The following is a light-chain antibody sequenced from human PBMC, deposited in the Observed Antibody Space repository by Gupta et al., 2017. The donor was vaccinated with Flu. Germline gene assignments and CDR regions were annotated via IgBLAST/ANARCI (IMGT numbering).Light chain of an antibody. CDR1: SSDVGGYNY. Sequence: QSALTQPSSASGSPGQSVAISCTGTSSDVGGYNYVSWYQQHPDKALKLIFYEVTKRPSEVPDRFSGSKSGNTASLTVSGLRAEDEAEYYCSSYAGSNNYVFGTGTKVTVL. V-gene: IGLV2-8*01. CDR2: EVT. J-gene: IGLJ1*01. CDR3: SSYAGSNNYV.